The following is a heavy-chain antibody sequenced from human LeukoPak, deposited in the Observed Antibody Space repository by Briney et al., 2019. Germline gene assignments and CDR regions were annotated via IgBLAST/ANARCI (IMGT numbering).Heavy chain of an antibody. Sequence: ASVKVSCXASGYTFTGYHIHWVRQAPGQGLEWMGRINPYSGDTNFAQKFQVRVTMTRDTSITTAYMDLSSLTPDDTAVYFCARDQGSLTRSWYTGYWGQGTQVTVSS. V-gene: IGHV1-2*06. CDR2: INPYSGDT. J-gene: IGHJ4*02. CDR3: ARDQGSLTRSWYTGY. CDR1: GYTFTGYH. D-gene: IGHD6-13*01.